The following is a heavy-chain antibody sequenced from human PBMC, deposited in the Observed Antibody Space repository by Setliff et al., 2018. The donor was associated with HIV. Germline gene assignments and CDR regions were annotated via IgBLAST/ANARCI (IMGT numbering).Heavy chain of an antibody. CDR2: IYYSVST. D-gene: IGHD3-3*01. Sequence: SETLSLTCTVSGGSMNSHYWSWIRQSPGRGLEWIGYIYYSVSTKYSPSLKSRVSMSIYTSKNQFSLKMSSVTAADTAVYYCARGVVDYDFWSGSGDYYYMDVWGKGTTVTVSS. CDR1: GGSMNSHY. V-gene: IGHV4-59*11. J-gene: IGHJ6*03. CDR3: ARGVVDYDFWSGSGDYYYMDV.